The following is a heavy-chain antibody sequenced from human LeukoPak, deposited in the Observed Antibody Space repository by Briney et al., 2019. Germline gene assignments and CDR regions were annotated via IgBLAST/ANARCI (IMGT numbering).Heavy chain of an antibody. CDR3: ATVAAFGGVIAMYYFDY. V-gene: IGHV1-24*01. J-gene: IGHJ4*02. D-gene: IGHD3-16*02. CDR2: FDPEDGET. CDR1: GYTLTELS. Sequence: GASVKVSCKVSGYTLTELSMHWVRQAPGKGLEWMGGFDPEDGETIYAQKFQGRVTMTEDTSIDTAYMELSSLRSEDTAVYYCATVAAFGGVIAMYYFDYWGQGTLVTVSS.